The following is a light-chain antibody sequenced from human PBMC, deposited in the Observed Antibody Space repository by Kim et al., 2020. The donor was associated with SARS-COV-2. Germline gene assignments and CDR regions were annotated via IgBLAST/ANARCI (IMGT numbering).Light chain of an antibody. CDR1: QNINRF. V-gene: IGKV1-5*03. CDR3: QKYNDFST. Sequence: DIQMTQSPSTLSASVGDRVTITCRASQNINRFLAWYQQKPGKAPKLLIYKASSLQSGVPSRFSGSGSGTEFTLTISSLQPDDFAIYYCQKYNDFSTFXQGTKVDIK. J-gene: IGKJ1*01. CDR2: KAS.